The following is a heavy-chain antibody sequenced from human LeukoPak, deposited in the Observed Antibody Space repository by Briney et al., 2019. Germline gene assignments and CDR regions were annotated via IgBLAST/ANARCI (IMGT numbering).Heavy chain of an antibody. Sequence: GASVKVSCKASGYTFTGYYMHWVRQAPGQGLEWVGWINPNSGGTNYAQKFQGRVTMTRDTSISTAYMELSRLRSDDTAVYYCARRGRLAYFSSTSCYALSHYYYYYGMDVWGQGTTVTVSS. CDR2: INPNSGGT. J-gene: IGHJ6*02. D-gene: IGHD2-2*01. CDR3: ARRGRLAYFSSTSCYALSHYYYYYGMDV. CDR1: GYTFTGYY. V-gene: IGHV1-2*02.